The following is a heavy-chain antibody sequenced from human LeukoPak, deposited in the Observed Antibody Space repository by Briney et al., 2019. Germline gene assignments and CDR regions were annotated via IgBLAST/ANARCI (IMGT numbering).Heavy chain of an antibody. J-gene: IGHJ4*02. D-gene: IGHD4-23*01. CDR2: ISSNGGST. CDR1: GFTFSSYA. Sequence: GGSLRLSCAASGFTFSSYAMHWVRQAPGKGLEYVSAISSNGGSTYYANSAKGRFTISRDNSKNTLYLQMGSLRAEDMAVYYCAATSTVVTPLDYWGQGTLVTVSS. CDR3: AATSTVVTPLDY. V-gene: IGHV3-64*01.